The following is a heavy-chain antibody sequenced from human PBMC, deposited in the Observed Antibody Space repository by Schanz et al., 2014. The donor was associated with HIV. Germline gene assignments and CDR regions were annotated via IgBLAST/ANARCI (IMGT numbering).Heavy chain of an antibody. CDR2: ISWLGRNI. D-gene: IGHD6-13*01. V-gene: IGHV3-9*01. J-gene: IGHJ4*02. CDR3: ARRVWMLPDC. CDR1: GFTFEDYA. Sequence: VQLVESGGGVVQPGRSLRLSCAATGFTFEDYAMHWVRQVPGKGLEWVAGISWLGRNIVYADSVRGRFTISRDNAKNSVYLQMNSLRVEDTAVYYCARRVWMLPDCWGQGTLVSVSS.